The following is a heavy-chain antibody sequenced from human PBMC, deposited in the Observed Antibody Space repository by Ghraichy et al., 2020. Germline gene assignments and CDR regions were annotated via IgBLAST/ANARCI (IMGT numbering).Heavy chain of an antibody. J-gene: IGHJ2*01. CDR2: ISSSSSHI. Sequence: GGSLRLSCAASGFTFSSYVMNWVRQAPGKGLEWVSSISSSSSHIYYADSVKGRFTISRDNAKNSLYLQMNSLRVEDTAVYYCARDRSGVAAAGYWWFVLWGRGTLASVSS. CDR1: GFTFSSYV. V-gene: IGHV3-21*01. CDR3: ARDRSGVAAAGYWWFVL. D-gene: IGHD6-13*01.